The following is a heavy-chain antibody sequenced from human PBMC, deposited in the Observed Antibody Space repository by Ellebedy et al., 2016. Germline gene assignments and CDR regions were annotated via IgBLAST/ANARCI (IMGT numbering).Heavy chain of an antibody. CDR3: ARGVAARHKSNWFDP. D-gene: IGHD6-6*01. CDR2: LNHSGST. CDR1: GGSFSGYY. Sequence: SETLSLTCAVYGGSFSGYYWSWIRQPPGKGLEWIGELNHSGSTNSNPSLKSRVTISVDTSKNLFSLKLSSVTAADTAVYYCARGVAARHKSNWFDPWGQGTLVTVSS. J-gene: IGHJ5*02. V-gene: IGHV4-34*01.